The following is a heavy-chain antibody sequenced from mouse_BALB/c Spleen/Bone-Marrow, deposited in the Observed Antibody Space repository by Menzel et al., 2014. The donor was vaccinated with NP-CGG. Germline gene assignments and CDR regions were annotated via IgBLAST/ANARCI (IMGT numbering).Heavy chain of an antibody. CDR1: GYTFTTYW. Sequence: AQLQQSGAELARPGASVKLSCKASGYTFTTYWMQWVKQRAGQGLACIGAIYPGDGDARYTQKFKGKASSTSDKSSIAAYLQLSSLASEDSAVYYCAPHYYGYAWFAYWRQWTLGTVS. V-gene: IGHV1-87*01. J-gene: IGHJ3*01. CDR3: APHYYGYAWFAY. D-gene: IGHD1-2*01. CDR2: IYPGDGDA.